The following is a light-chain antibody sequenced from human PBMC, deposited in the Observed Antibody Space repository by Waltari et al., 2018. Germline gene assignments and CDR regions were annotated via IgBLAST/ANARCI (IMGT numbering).Light chain of an antibody. Sequence: QSVLTQPPSVSGAPGQRVTISCTGSGPNIGAGYDVHWYQQLPRAAPKLLIYGSTSRSLGVPDRFFGSTSGTSASLAITGLQAEDEADYYCQSYDTSLSVVFGGGTKLTVL. J-gene: IGLJ3*02. CDR1: GPNIGAGYD. V-gene: IGLV1-40*01. CDR2: GST. CDR3: QSYDTSLSVV.